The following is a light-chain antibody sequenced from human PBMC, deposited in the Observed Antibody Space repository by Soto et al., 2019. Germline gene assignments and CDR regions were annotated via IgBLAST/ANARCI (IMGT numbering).Light chain of an antibody. V-gene: IGKV1-5*03. CDR3: DRYDIYLFT. CDR2: KAS. Sequence: DIQMTQSPSTLSASVGDRVTITCRASQSVSIWLAWYQQKPGKAPKLLIHKASTLENGVSSGFSGSGSGTDFTLTFGSLQPDDFAAYYCDRYDIYLFTFGGGTKVERK. J-gene: IGKJ4*01. CDR1: QSVSIW.